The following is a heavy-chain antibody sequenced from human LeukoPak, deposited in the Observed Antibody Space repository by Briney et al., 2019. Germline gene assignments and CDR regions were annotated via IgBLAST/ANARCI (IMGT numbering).Heavy chain of an antibody. D-gene: IGHD1-26*01. V-gene: IGHV3-20*04. CDR3: ARDPFGDVGAERGAFDI. CDR1: GYSISTSYY. J-gene: IGHJ3*02. Sequence: ETLSLTCTVSGYSISTSYYWGWVRQPPGKGLEWVSGINWNGGSTGYADSVKGRFTISRDNAKNSLYLQMNSLRAEDTALYYCARDPFGDVGAERGAFDIWGQGTMVTVSS. CDR2: INWNGGST.